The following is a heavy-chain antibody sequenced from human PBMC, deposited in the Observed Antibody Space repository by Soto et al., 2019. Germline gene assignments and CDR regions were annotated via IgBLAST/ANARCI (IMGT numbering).Heavy chain of an antibody. J-gene: IGHJ6*02. Sequence: PGGSLRLSCAASGFTFSSYWMHWVRQAPGKGLVWVSRINSDGSSTSYADSVKGRFTISRDNAKNTLYLQMNSLRAEDTAVYYCARDPSSYYDFWSGYYAGGYYYGMDVWGQGTTVTVSS. CDR3: ARDPSSYYDFWSGYYAGGYYYGMDV. CDR2: INSDGSST. CDR1: GFTFSSYW. D-gene: IGHD3-3*01. V-gene: IGHV3-74*01.